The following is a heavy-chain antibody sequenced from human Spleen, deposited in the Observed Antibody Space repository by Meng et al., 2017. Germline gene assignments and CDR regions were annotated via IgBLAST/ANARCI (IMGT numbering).Heavy chain of an antibody. CDR1: EFLFREKA. J-gene: IGHJ3*02. D-gene: IGHD4-17*01. CDR2: ISYDGSNK. V-gene: IGHV3-30*11. CDR3: AREETEYGDYVYAFDI. Sequence: LSLTCAASEFLFREKAMHWVRQAPGKGLEWVAVISYDGSNKYYADSVKGRFTISRDNSKNTLYLQMNSLRAEDTAVYYCAREETEYGDYVYAFDIWGQGTMVTVSS.